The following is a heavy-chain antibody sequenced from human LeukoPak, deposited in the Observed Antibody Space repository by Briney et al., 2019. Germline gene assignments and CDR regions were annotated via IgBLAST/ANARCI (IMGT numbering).Heavy chain of an antibody. CDR3: ARQAELPVNWFDP. D-gene: IGHD4-23*01. V-gene: IGHV5-51*01. CDR1: GYGSTSYL. Sequence: GSFLIISCEGCGYGSTSYLIWFGRPIGGKLVWWMGIIYPDDSDSTYSPSFQGQVTISVDKSISTAYLQWSSLKASDTAMYYCARQAELPVNWFDPWGQGTLVTVSS. J-gene: IGHJ5*02. CDR2: IYPDDSDS.